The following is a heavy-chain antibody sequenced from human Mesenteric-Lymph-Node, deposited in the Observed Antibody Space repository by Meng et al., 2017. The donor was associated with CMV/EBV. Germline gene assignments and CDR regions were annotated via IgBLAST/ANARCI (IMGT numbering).Heavy chain of an antibody. Sequence: GESLKISCAASGFTFSSYAMSWVRQAPGKGLEWVSVIYSGGSSTYYADSVKGRFTISRDNSKNTLYLQMNSLRAEDTAVYYCAKGPRYSYVANWFDPWGQGTLVTVSS. CDR1: GFTFSSYA. J-gene: IGHJ5*02. CDR3: AKGPRYSYVANWFDP. D-gene: IGHD5-18*01. CDR2: IYSGGSST. V-gene: IGHV3-23*03.